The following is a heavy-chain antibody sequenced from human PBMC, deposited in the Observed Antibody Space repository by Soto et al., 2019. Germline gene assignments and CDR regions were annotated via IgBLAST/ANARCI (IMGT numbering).Heavy chain of an antibody. J-gene: IGHJ4*02. CDR3: AREDCTGGYCFFDY. D-gene: IGHD2-8*02. V-gene: IGHV4-39*01. Sequence: PSETLSLTCSVSCGSIIRNDFYWDWVRQPPGKGLEWIGSIYYSGSTNFNPSLKSRVTISVDTSANQFSLRLSSVTAADTAVYYCAREDCTGGYCFFDYWGQGTLVTVSS. CDR2: IYYSGST. CDR1: CGSIIRNDFY.